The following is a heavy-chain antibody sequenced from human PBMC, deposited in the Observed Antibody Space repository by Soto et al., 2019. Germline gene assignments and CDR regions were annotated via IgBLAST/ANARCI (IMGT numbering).Heavy chain of an antibody. CDR1: GGSISSSSYY. J-gene: IGHJ6*02. CDR2: IYYSGST. D-gene: IGHD5-18*01. CDR3: ARHSPSGPQLWLTVRYYYYGMDV. V-gene: IGHV4-39*01. Sequence: QLQLQESGPGLVKPSETLSLTCTVSGGSISSSSYYWGWIRQPPGKGLEWIGSIYYSGSTYYNPSLKSRVTISVDTSKNQFSLKLSSVTAADTAVYYCARHSPSGPQLWLTVRYYYYGMDVWGQGTTVTVSS.